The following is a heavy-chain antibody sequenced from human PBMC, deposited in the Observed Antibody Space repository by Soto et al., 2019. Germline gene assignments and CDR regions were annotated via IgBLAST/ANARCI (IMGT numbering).Heavy chain of an antibody. J-gene: IGHJ5*02. CDR2: IISILGTT. CDR3: AREFIEYSSQTSWFDP. D-gene: IGHD3-22*01. CDR1: GGSVTTYS. Sequence: QVLLVQSGAEVQKPGSSVKVSCRASGGSVTTYSISWVRQAPGQGLEWMGGIISILGTTNYAQKFRGRVSISADESKSTVYMELSSLRYEDTAKYYCAREFIEYSSQTSWFDPWGQGTLVTVSS. V-gene: IGHV1-69*01.